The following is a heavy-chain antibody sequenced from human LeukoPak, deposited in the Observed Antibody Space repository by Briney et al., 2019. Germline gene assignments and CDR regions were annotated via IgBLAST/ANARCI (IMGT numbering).Heavy chain of an antibody. J-gene: IGHJ6*02. CDR3: ARANTYDSIYYYGMDV. Sequence: PGRSLRLSCAASGFTFSSYGMHWVRQAPGKGLEWVAVIWYDGSNKYYADSVKGRFTISRDNSKNTLYLQMNSLRAEDTAVYHCARANTYDSIYYYGMDVWGQGTTVTVSS. CDR1: GFTFSSYG. V-gene: IGHV3-33*01. CDR2: IWYDGSNK. D-gene: IGHD5-12*01.